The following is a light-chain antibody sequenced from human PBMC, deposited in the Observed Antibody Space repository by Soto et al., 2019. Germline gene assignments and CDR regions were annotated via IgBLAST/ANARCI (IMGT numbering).Light chain of an antibody. J-gene: IGLJ1*01. V-gene: IGLV2-14*01. CDR1: SSDVGGYNY. Sequence: QSVLTQPASVSGSPGQSITISCTGTSSDVGGYNYVSWYQQYPGKAPKLLIFEVSYRPSGVSDRFSGSKSGNTASLTISGLQSEDEADYYCISYTSDDVRYVFGTGTKVTVL. CDR3: ISYTSDDVRYV. CDR2: EVS.